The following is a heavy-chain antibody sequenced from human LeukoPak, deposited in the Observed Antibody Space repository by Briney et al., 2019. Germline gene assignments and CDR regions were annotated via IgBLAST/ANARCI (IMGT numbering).Heavy chain of an antibody. Sequence: AASVKVSCKASGYTLTELSMHWVRQAPGKGLEWMGGFDPEDGETIYAQKFQGRVTMTEDTSTDTAYMELSSLRSEDTAVYYCATVPSSRVTMVRGILFDYWGQGTLVTVSS. D-gene: IGHD3-10*01. J-gene: IGHJ4*02. V-gene: IGHV1-24*01. CDR1: GYTLTELS. CDR2: FDPEDGET. CDR3: ATVPSSRVTMVRGILFDY.